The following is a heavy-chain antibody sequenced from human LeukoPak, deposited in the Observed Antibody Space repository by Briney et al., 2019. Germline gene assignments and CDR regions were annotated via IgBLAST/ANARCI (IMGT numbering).Heavy chain of an antibody. D-gene: IGHD3-3*01. CDR2: ISAYNGNT. CDR1: GYTFTSYG. Sequence: ASVKVSCKASGYTFTSYGISWVRQAPGQGLEWMGWISAYNGNTNYAQKLQGRVTMTTDTSTSTAYMELRSLRSDDTAVYYCARRGYDFWSDYLTRYYYYYYMDVWGKGTTVTVSS. CDR3: ARRGYDFWSDYLTRYYYYYYMDV. V-gene: IGHV1-18*01. J-gene: IGHJ6*03.